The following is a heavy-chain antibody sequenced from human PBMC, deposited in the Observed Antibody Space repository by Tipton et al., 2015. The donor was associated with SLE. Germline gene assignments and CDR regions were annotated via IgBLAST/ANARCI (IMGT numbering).Heavy chain of an antibody. CDR2: MFYSGNT. CDR3: ATTSCSGGTCLVDH. D-gene: IGHD2-15*01. CDR1: GGSISSNRYH. Sequence: TLSLTCTVSGGSISSNRYHWGWVRQPPGKGLDWIGSMFYSGNTYRNPSLKSRVTISLDTSKNQFPLNLSSVTAADTAVYYCATTSCSGGTCLVDHWGQGTLVTVSS. J-gene: IGHJ4*02. V-gene: IGHV4-39*06.